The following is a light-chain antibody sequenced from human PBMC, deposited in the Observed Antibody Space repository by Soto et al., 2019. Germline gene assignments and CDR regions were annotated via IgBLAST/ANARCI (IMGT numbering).Light chain of an antibody. CDR3: QQYNNWPPIT. Sequence: EIVMTQSPATLSVSPVERATLSCRASQSVGSNLAWYQQKPGQAPRLLIYGASTGATGIPARFSGSGSGTEFTLTISSLQSEDFAIYYCQQYNNWPPITFGQGTRLEIK. V-gene: IGKV3-15*01. CDR2: GAS. J-gene: IGKJ5*01. CDR1: QSVGSN.